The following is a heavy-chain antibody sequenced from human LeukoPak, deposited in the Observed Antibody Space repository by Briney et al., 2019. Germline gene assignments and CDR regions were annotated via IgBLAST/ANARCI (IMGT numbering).Heavy chain of an antibody. CDR2: INHSGST. D-gene: IGHD2-15*01. V-gene: IGHV4-34*01. CDR1: GGSFSGYY. CDR3: ARVRDIVVVVAATPYYYMDV. Sequence: SETLSLTCAVYGGSFSGYYWSWIRQPPGKGLEWIGEINHSGSTNYNPSLESRVTISVDTSKNQFSLKLSSVTAADTAVYYCARVRDIVVVVAATPYYYMDVWGKGTTVTVSS. J-gene: IGHJ6*03.